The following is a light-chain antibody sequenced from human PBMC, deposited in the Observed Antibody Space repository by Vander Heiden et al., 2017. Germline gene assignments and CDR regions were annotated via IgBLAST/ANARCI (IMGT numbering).Light chain of an antibody. CDR1: ALPKQY. CDR3: QSADSSGTYVV. V-gene: IGLV3-25*03. Sequence: SYELKQPPAVSVSPGQRARITCSGDALPKQYAYWYQQKPGQAPVLVIYKDSERSSGIPERFSGSSSGTTVTLTISGVQAEDEADYYCQSADSSGTYVVFGGGTKLTVL. J-gene: IGLJ2*01. CDR2: KDS.